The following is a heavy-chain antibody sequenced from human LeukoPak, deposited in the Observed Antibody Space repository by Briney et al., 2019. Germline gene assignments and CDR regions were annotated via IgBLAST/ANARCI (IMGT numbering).Heavy chain of an antibody. V-gene: IGHV3-33*06. CDR3: AKYFASGSYYKLPH. Sequence: GGSLRLSCAASGFSFSTYGMHWVRQAPGKGLEWVALIWNAGTNTYYADSVKGRFTISRDNSKNTLYLQMNSLRAEDTAVYYCAKYFASGSYYKLPHWGQGTLVTVSS. CDR2: IWNAGTNT. D-gene: IGHD3-10*01. J-gene: IGHJ1*01. CDR1: GFSFSTYG.